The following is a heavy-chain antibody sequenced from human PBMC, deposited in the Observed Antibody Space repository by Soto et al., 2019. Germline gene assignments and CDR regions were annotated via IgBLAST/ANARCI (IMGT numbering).Heavy chain of an antibody. D-gene: IGHD3-10*01. J-gene: IGHJ4*02. CDR1: GGAISSYY. V-gene: IGHV4-59*08. Sequence: QVQLQESGPGLVKPSETLSLTCTVPGGAISSYYWSWIRQPPGQGLEWNGYIYYSGGTNYNPSLKRRVTLSVDTSTNQFSRKRNSMTAADTAVDYCARHNYGSGSTYFAYWGQGTLVTVSS. CDR2: IYYSGGT. CDR3: ARHNYGSGSTYFAY.